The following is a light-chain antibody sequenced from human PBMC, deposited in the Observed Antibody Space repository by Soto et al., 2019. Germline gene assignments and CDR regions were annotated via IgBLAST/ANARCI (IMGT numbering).Light chain of an antibody. Sequence: EIVLTQSPGTLSLSPGERATLSCRASQSVERDYLAWYQQKPGQAPRLLIYDASMRATGGPDRFSGSGSATDFTFTISRLEPEDFAVYYCQQYAWPPLTFGGGTKVEI. CDR1: QSVERDY. J-gene: IGKJ4*01. CDR2: DAS. V-gene: IGKV3-20*01. CDR3: QQYAWPPLT.